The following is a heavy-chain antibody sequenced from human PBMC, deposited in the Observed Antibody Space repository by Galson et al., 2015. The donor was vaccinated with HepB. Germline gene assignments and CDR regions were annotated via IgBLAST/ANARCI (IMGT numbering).Heavy chain of an antibody. Sequence: SVKVSCKASGYTFTSYGISWVRQAPGQGLEWMGWISAYNGNTNYAQKLQGRVTMTTDTSTSTAYVELRSLRSDDTAVYYCARDLGDGGEKTFQHWGQGTLVTVSS. CDR3: ARDLGDGGEKTFQH. CDR1: GYTFTSYG. V-gene: IGHV1-18*01. CDR2: ISAYNGNT. J-gene: IGHJ1*01. D-gene: IGHD2-21*01.